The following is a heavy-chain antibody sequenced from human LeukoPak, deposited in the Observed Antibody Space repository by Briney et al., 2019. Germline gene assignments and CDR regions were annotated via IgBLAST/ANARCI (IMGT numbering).Heavy chain of an antibody. V-gene: IGHV3-21*06. CDR1: RFIFSTYS. D-gene: IGHD6-19*01. J-gene: IGHJ4*02. CDR3: ARWYSSGWYSDY. Sequence: GGSLRLSCAASRFIFSTYSMIWVRQAPGKGLEWVSSVSGTSEYIYYADSVRGRFTISRDNAKNTVYLQMNSLRAEDTAVYYCARWYSSGWYSDYWGQGTLVTVSS. CDR2: VSGTSEYI.